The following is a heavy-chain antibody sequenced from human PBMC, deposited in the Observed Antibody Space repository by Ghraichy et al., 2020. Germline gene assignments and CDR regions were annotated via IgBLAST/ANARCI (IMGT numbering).Heavy chain of an antibody. V-gene: IGHV3-30-3*01. J-gene: IGHJ4*02. CDR3: ANPAYCGGDCLGDYFDY. CDR2: ISYDGSNK. CDR1: GFTFSSYA. Sequence: GGSLRLSCVASGFTFSSYAMHWVRQAPGKGLEWVAVISYDGSNKYYADSVKGRFTISRDNSKNTLYLQMNSLRAEDTAVYYCANPAYCGGDCLGDYFDYWGQGTLVTVSS. D-gene: IGHD2-21*02.